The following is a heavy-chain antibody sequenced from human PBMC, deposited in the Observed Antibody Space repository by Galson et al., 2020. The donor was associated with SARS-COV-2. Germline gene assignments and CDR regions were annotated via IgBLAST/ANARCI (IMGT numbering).Heavy chain of an antibody. CDR2: INHSGST. Sequence: SETLSLTCAVYGGSFSGYYWTWIRQPPGKGLEWIGEINHSGSTNYNPSLKSRVTISVDTSKNQFSLKLSSVTAADTAVYDCARGLLLWFGELRAWFDPWGQGTLVTVSS. CDR3: ARGLLLWFGELRAWFDP. CDR1: GGSFSGYY. J-gene: IGHJ5*02. V-gene: IGHV4-34*01. D-gene: IGHD3-10*01.